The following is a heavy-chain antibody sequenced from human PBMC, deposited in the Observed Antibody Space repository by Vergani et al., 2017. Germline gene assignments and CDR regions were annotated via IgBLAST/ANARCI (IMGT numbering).Heavy chain of an antibody. CDR2: IKSDGSIT. D-gene: IGHD5-12*01. V-gene: IGHV3-74*02. J-gene: IGHJ5*01. CDR1: GLSFSGYW. Sequence: EVQLVESGGGLVQPGGSLRLSCEGSGLSFSGYWMHWVRQSPEKGLGWVSRIKSDGSITNYADSVKGRFTISRDNAKNTLYLEMNSLRGDDTAIYYCVRARCSGPCFMSNWFDSWGQGTLVTVSS. CDR3: VRARCSGPCFMSNWFDS.